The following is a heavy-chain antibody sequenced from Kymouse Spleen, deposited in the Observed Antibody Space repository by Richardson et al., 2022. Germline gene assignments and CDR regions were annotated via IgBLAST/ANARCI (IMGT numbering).Heavy chain of an antibody. CDR3: TSPGITGTSFDY. J-gene: IGHJ4*02. CDR1: GFTFSGSA. V-gene: IGHV3-73*02. D-gene: IGHD1-7*01. Sequence: EVQLVESGGGLVQPGGSLKLSCAASGFTFSGSAMHWVRQASGKGLEWVGRIRSKANSYATAYAASVKGRFTISRDDSKNTAYLQMNSLKTEDTAVYYCTSPGITGTSFDYWGQGTLVTVSS. CDR2: IRSKANSYAT.